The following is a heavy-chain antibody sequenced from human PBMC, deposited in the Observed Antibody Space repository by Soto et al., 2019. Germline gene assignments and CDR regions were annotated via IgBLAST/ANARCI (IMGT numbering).Heavy chain of an antibody. Sequence: QVQLVESGGGVVQPGRSLRLSCAASGFTFSSYAMHWVRQAPGKGLEWVAVISYDGSNKYYADSVKGRFTISRDNSKNTLYLQMNSLRAEDTAVYYCARDSGGSGGSCSPWDQGTMVTVSS. J-gene: IGHJ3*01. V-gene: IGHV3-30-3*01. D-gene: IGHD2-15*01. CDR2: ISYDGSNK. CDR1: GFTFSSYA. CDR3: ARDSGGSGGSCSP.